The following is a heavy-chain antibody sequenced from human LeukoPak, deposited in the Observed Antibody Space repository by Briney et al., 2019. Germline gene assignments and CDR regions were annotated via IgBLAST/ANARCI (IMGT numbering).Heavy chain of an antibody. V-gene: IGHV4-39*01. CDR3: ARRSQFRGIFEY. D-gene: IGHD2-21*01. CDR1: GGSIDTRSYY. Sequence: SETLSLTCTVSGGSIDTRSYYWGWLRQPPGKGLEWIGNIYFNGSTHYNSSLKSRLTISVDTSKNQFSLKLSSMTAADTAVYYCARRSQFRGIFEYWGQGALVTVSS. CDR2: IYFNGST. J-gene: IGHJ4*02.